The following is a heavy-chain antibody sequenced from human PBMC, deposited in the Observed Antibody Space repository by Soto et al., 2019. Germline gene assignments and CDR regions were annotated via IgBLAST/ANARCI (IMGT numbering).Heavy chain of an antibody. CDR3: AGGMNVIGYCDRPRHSWDV. J-gene: IGHJ6*01. V-gene: IGHV4-31*03. CDR1: GCSSSSGAFY. D-gene: IGHD2-15*01. CDR2: IYYSGST. Sequence: LALTCSAAGCSSSSGAFYWSWIHQHRGKGLEWIGFIYYSGSTYSNPSLKGRGSISLDASKNQFSLRLSSVTAADTAVFYFAGGMNVIGYCDRPRHSWDV.